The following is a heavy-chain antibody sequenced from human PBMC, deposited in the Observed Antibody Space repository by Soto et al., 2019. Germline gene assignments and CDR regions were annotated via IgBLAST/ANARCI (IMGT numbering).Heavy chain of an antibody. V-gene: IGHV3-23*01. Sequence: GGALRLSCAASGVTFSSYAMSWVRQAPGKGLEWVSAISGSGGSTYYADSVKGRFTISRDNSKNTLYLQMNSLRAEDTAVYYCAKDSYWPEGYSYGSNWFDPWGQGTLVTVSS. CDR2: ISGSGGST. D-gene: IGHD5-18*01. CDR1: GVTFSSYA. J-gene: IGHJ5*02. CDR3: AKDSYWPEGYSYGSNWFDP.